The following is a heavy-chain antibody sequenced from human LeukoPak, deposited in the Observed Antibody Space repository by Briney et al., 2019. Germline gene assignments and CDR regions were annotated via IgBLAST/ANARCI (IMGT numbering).Heavy chain of an antibody. CDR1: GGSISSYY. Sequence: SETLSLTCPVSGGSISSYYWSWIRQPPGKGLEWIGYIYYSESTNYNPSLKSRVTISVDTSENQFSLKLSSVTAADTAVYYCARQTAYYYGSGSYRFDYWGQGTLVTVSS. V-gene: IGHV4-59*08. CDR2: IYYSEST. D-gene: IGHD3-10*01. CDR3: ARQTAYYYGSGSYRFDY. J-gene: IGHJ4*02.